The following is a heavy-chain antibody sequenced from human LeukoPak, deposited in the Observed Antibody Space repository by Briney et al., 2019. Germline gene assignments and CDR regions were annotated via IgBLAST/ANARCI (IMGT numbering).Heavy chain of an antibody. D-gene: IGHD2-2*03. CDR2: IIPIFGTA. CDR3: ARESAGYCSSTSCYRDAFDI. V-gene: IGHV1-69*13. J-gene: IGHJ3*02. Sequence: SVKVSCKASGGTFSSYAISWVRQAPGQGLEWMGGIIPIFGTANYAQKFQGRVTITADESTSTAYMELSSLRSEDTAVYYCARESAGYCSSTSCYRDAFDIWGQGQWSPSLQ. CDR1: GGTFSSYA.